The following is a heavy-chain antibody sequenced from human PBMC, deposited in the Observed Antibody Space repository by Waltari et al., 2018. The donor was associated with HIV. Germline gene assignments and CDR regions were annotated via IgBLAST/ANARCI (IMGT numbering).Heavy chain of an antibody. V-gene: IGHV4-59*01. D-gene: IGHD2-15*01. CDR3: AREKGVYCSGGSCQGWFDP. CDR2: IYYSGST. J-gene: IGHJ5*02. CDR1: GGSIISYY. Sequence: QVQLQESGPGLVKPSETLSLTCTVSGGSIISYYWSWIRQPPGKGLEWIGYIYYSGSTNYNPSLKSRVTISVDTSKNQFSLKLSSVTAADTAVYYCAREKGVYCSGGSCQGWFDPWGQGTLVTVSS.